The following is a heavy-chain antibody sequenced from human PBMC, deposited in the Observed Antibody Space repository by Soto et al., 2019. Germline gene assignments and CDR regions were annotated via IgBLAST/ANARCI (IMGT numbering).Heavy chain of an antibody. Sequence: ASVKVSCKASGYTFTSYDINWVRQATGQGLEWMGWMNPNRGNTGYAQKFQGRVTMTRNTSISTAYMELSSLRSEDTAVYYCARGRDCSGGSCYYYYYYMDVWGKGTTVTVSS. CDR3: ARGRDCSGGSCYYYYYYMDV. V-gene: IGHV1-8*01. J-gene: IGHJ6*03. D-gene: IGHD2-15*01. CDR1: GYTFTSYD. CDR2: MNPNRGNT.